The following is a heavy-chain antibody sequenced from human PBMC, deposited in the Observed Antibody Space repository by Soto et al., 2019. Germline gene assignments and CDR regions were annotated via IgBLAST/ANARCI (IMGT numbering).Heavy chain of an antibody. CDR1: GFTFSNFA. Sequence: QVHLVESGGGVVQPGGSLRLSCAAFGFTFSNFAAHWVRQTPGKGLEWVAFMSFDGKNEDYADSVRGRFTISRDNSKNTLYLQMNSLRPDDAAMYYCSVAQNGYWGQGTLVTVS. CDR2: MSFDGKNE. CDR3: SVAQNGY. V-gene: IGHV3-30*03. D-gene: IGHD6-19*01. J-gene: IGHJ4*02.